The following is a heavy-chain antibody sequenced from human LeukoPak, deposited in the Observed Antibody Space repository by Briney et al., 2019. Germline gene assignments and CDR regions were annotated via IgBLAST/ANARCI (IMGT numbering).Heavy chain of an antibody. CDR3: AREASSGLDY. V-gene: IGHV4-39*07. J-gene: IGHJ4*02. CDR1: GGSISSSSYY. D-gene: IGHD6-25*01. CDR2: IYHSGST. Sequence: SETLSLTCTVSGGSISSSSYYWGWIRQPPGKGLEWIASIYHSGSTFYNPSLKSRVTISVDTSKNQFSLKLNSVTAADTAVYYCAREASSGLDYWGQRTLVTVSS.